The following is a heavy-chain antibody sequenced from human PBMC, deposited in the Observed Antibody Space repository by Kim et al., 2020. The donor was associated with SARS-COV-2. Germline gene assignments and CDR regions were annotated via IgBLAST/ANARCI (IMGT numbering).Heavy chain of an antibody. D-gene: IGHD3-22*01. CDR3: ARGSPTTWLLPYNFDY. V-gene: IGHV1-46*01. Sequence: ASVKVSCKASGYTFTSYYMHWVRQAPGQGLEWMGIINPSGGSTSYAQKFQGRVTMTRDTSTSTVYMELSSLRSEDTAVYYCARGSPTTWLLPYNFDYWGQGTLVTVSS. J-gene: IGHJ4*02. CDR1: GYTFTSYY. CDR2: INPSGGST.